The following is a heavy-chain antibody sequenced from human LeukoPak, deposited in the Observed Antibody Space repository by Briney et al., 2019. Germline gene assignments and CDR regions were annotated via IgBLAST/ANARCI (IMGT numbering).Heavy chain of an antibody. D-gene: IGHD3-16*01. V-gene: IGHV4-39*01. CDR2: IHSSGST. J-gene: IGHJ6*02. CDR1: GDSISNNDFY. Sequence: PSETLSLTCLASGDSISNNDFYWGWVRQPPGKGLEWIASIHSSGSTYYNPSLESRAKISADTSNNHFSLRLSSVTAADTAIYYCVRGGFFTSNFYYGLDVWGQGTTLSVSS. CDR3: VRGGFFTSNFYYGLDV.